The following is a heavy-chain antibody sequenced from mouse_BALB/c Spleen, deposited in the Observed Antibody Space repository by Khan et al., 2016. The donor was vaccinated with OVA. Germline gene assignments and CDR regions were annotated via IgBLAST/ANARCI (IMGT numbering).Heavy chain of an antibody. CDR3: ACHLSGSFAY. D-gene: IGHD4-1*01. CDR1: GFTFSSYS. J-gene: IGHJ3*01. CDR2: ISSDGDYT. Sequence: EVELVESGGDLVRPGGSLQLSCTASGFTFSSYSMSWVRQTPDKRLEWVATISSDGDYTYYPDNVKGRFTISRDNARNTLYLQMISLKSEDTAMYYCACHLSGSFAYWGQGTLVTVSA. V-gene: IGHV5-6*01.